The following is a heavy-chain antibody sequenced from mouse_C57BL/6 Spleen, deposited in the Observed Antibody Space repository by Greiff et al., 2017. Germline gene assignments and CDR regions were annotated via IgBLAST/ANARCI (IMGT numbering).Heavy chain of an antibody. CDR3: ARGDYYGSSYVAY. V-gene: IGHV3-6*01. J-gene: IGHJ3*01. CDR1: GYSITSGYY. CDR2: ISYDGSN. Sequence: EVKLEESGPGLVKPSQSLSLTCSVTGYSITSGYYWNWIRQFPGNKLEWMGYISYDGSNNYNPSLKNRISITRDTSKNQFFLKLNSVTTEDTATYYCARGDYYGSSYVAYWGQGTLVTVSA. D-gene: IGHD1-1*01.